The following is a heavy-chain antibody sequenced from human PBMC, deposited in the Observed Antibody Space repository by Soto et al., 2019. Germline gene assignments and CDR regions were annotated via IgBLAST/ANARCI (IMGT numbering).Heavy chain of an antibody. CDR3: GRGNDYVWGSYGY. CDR1: GGSISSSNW. D-gene: IGHD3-16*01. Sequence: QVQLQESGPGLVKPSGTLSLTCAVSGGSISSSNWWSWVRQPPGKGLEWIGEIYHSGSTNYNPSLKSRATLSVDKSKNQFSLKLSSVAAADTAVYYCGRGNDYVWGSYGYWGQGTLVTVSS. V-gene: IGHV4-4*02. J-gene: IGHJ4*02. CDR2: IYHSGST.